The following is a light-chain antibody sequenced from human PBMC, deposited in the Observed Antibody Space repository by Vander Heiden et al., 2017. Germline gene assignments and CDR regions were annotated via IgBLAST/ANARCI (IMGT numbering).Light chain of an antibody. J-gene: IGKJ4*02. Sequence: IVLTQSPGTLSLSPGERATLSCRASQSVSSSYVAWYQQKPGQAPRLLIYGASSRATSIPDRFSGSGSGTDFTLTISRLEPEDFAVYYWQQYGSSLFTFGGGTKVEIK. CDR1: QSVSSSY. CDR3: QQYGSSLFT. V-gene: IGKV3-20*01. CDR2: GAS.